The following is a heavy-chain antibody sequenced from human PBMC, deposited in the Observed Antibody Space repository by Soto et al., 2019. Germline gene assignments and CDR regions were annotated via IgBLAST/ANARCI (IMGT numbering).Heavy chain of an antibody. Sequence: ASVKVSCKASGYRFISYYVHWVRQAPVQGLEWIALFNPANARTTYAETFHGRITITTDTSTSTLFMELSSLRSEDTAVYFCARDISRRQTYYGMHVWGEGTKVTVS. D-gene: IGHD2-21*01. CDR1: GYRFISYY. V-gene: IGHV1-46*01. J-gene: IGHJ6*02. CDR2: FNPANART. CDR3: ARDISRRQTYYGMHV.